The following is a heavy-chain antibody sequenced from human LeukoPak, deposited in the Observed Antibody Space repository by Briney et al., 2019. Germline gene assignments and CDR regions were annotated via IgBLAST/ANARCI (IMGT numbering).Heavy chain of an antibody. V-gene: IGHV4-39*01. Sequence: GSLRLSCAASGFTFSSYSMNWVRQAPGKGLEWIGSIYYSGSTYYNPSLKSRVTISVDTSKNQFSLKLSSVTAADTAVYYCARPDDSSGYVGWGQGTLVTVSS. CDR3: ARPDDSSGYVG. D-gene: IGHD3-22*01. CDR2: IYYSGST. J-gene: IGHJ4*02. CDR1: GFTFSSYSMN.